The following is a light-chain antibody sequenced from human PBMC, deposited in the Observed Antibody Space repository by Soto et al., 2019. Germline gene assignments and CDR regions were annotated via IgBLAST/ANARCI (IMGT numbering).Light chain of an antibody. Sequence: EIVMTQSPPPRSLSPGEKATLSCMASQSVSNNLAWFQQKPGQVPRLLIYGASTRATGIPARFSGSGSETEFTLTISSLQAEDSAVYFCQQYNNWPTWTFGQGTKVDI. CDR2: GAS. CDR3: QQYNNWPTWT. J-gene: IGKJ1*01. V-gene: IGKV3-15*01. CDR1: QSVSNN.